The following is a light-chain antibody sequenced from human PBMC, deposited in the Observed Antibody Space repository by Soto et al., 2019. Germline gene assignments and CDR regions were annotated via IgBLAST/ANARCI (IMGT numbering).Light chain of an antibody. CDR2: WAS. V-gene: IGKV4-1*01. Sequence: DIVMTQSPDSLALSQGERATINCKSSEGFLYSSNNKNYLAWYQQKPGQPPKXLIYWASTRESGVPDRLSGSGSGTDFTLTISSLQAEDVAVYYCQQYYSTPTFGGGTKVDIK. CDR1: EGFLYSSNNKNY. CDR3: QQYYSTPT. J-gene: IGKJ4*01.